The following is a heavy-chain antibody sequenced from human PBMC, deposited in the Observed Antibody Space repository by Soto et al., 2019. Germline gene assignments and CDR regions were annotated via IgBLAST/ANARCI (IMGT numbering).Heavy chain of an antibody. J-gene: IGHJ4*02. D-gene: IGHD1-26*01. Sequence: GGSLRLSCAASGFTFSSYWMSWVRQAPGKGLEWVANIKQDGSEKYYVDSVKGRFTISRDNAKNSLYLQMNSLRAEDTAVYYCARDARYYSGSYNLYYFDYWGQGTLVTVSS. CDR2: IKQDGSEK. CDR3: ARDARYYSGSYNLYYFDY. CDR1: GFTFSSYW. V-gene: IGHV3-7*01.